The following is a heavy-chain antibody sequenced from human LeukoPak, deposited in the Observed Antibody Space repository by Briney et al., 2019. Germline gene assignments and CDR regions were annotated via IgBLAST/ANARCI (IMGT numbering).Heavy chain of an antibody. D-gene: IGHD6-13*01. V-gene: IGHV4-4*02. CDR3: ASTSALSSWYGVDY. J-gene: IGHJ4*02. CDR2: IYHSGST. Sequence: WVRQPPGKGLEWXXEIYHSGSTNYNPSLKSRVTISVDKSKNQFSLKLSSVTAADTAVYYCASTSALSSWYGVDYWGQGTLVTVSS.